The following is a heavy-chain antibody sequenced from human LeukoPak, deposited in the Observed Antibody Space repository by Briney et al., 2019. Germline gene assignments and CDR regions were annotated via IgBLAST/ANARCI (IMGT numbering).Heavy chain of an antibody. D-gene: IGHD6-6*01. CDR3: ARKTPSSGWFDP. CDR1: GGSINNYY. CDR2: IYYSGST. J-gene: IGHJ5*02. Sequence: PSETLSLTCTVSGGSINNYYWSWIRQPPGKGLEWIGYIYYSGSTNYNPSLKSRVTISVDTSKNQFSLKLSSVTAADTAVYYCARKTPSSGWFDPWGQGTLVTVSS. V-gene: IGHV4-59*01.